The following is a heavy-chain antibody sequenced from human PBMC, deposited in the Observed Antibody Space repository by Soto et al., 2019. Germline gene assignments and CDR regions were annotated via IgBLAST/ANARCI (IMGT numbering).Heavy chain of an antibody. Sequence: QVQIMQSGAEVKKPGSSVKVSCRASGGTFSRYAISWVRKATGQGLEWMGGIIPIFGTANYAQKFQGRVTITADESTITAYMELSSLRSEDTAVYYCASHGITGTWVYYYGMDVWGQGTTVTVSS. CDR3: ASHGITGTWVYYYGMDV. J-gene: IGHJ6*02. V-gene: IGHV1-69*01. CDR1: GGTFSRYA. CDR2: IIPIFGTA. D-gene: IGHD1-7*01.